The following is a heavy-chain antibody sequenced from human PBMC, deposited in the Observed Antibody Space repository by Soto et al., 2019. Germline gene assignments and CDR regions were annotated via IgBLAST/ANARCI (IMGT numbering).Heavy chain of an antibody. D-gene: IGHD3-22*01. Sequence: GGSLRLSCAASGFPFSSYGMSWVRQAPGKGLEWVSAISGSGSSTYYADSVKGRFTISRDNSKNTLYLQMNSLRTEDTAVYYCAKDISYDTSAYNYWGQGTLVTVSS. CDR2: ISGSGSST. J-gene: IGHJ4*02. V-gene: IGHV3-23*01. CDR3: AKDISYDTSAYNY. CDR1: GFPFSSYG.